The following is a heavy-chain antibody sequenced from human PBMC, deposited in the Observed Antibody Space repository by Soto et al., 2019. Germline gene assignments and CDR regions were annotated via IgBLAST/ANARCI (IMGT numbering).Heavy chain of an antibody. Sequence: GGSLRLSCAASGSTFSSYGMHWVRQAPGKGLEWVAVISYDGSNKYYADSVRGRFTISRDFSKNTVFLHMDSLRAEDTAVYYCAKDRDYPRDYFHYWGQGTLVTVSS. D-gene: IGHD3-10*01. CDR2: ISYDGSNK. CDR1: GSTFSSYG. CDR3: AKDRDYPRDYFHY. V-gene: IGHV3-30*18. J-gene: IGHJ4*02.